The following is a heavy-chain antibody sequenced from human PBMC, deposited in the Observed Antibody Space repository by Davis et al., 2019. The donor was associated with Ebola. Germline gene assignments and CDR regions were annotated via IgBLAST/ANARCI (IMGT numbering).Heavy chain of an antibody. CDR1: GYTFTSYD. CDR3: ARIVVVPAASHAGGPVDY. D-gene: IGHD2-2*01. V-gene: IGHV1-18*01. Sequence: ASVKVSCKASGYTFTSYDINWVRQATGQGLEWMGWISAYNGNTNYAQKLQGRVTMTTDTSTSTAYMELRSLRSDDTAVYYCARIVVVPAASHAGGPVDYWGQGTLVTVSS. CDR2: ISAYNGNT. J-gene: IGHJ4*02.